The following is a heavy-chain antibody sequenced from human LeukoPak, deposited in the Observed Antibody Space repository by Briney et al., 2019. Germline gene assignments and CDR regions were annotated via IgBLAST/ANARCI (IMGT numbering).Heavy chain of an antibody. Sequence: GGSLRLSCAASGFTFSSYDMSWIRQAPGKGLEWVSAISGSGSDTYYTDSVKGRFTISRDNSKNTLYVQMNSLRAEDTAVYYCAKEDIVATMGPFDYWGQGTLSPYPQ. V-gene: IGHV3-23*01. CDR3: AKEDIVATMGPFDY. CDR2: ISGSGSDT. J-gene: IGHJ4*02. CDR1: GFTFSSYD. D-gene: IGHD5-12*01.